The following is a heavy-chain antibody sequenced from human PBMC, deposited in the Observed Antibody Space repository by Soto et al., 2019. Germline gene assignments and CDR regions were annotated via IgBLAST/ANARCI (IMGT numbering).Heavy chain of an antibody. J-gene: IGHJ6*02. D-gene: IGHD3-10*01. Sequence: EVQLVESGGGLVQPAGSLRLSCAASGFTFSTYWIHWVRQAPGKGLVWVSRINSDGSSTNYADSVKGRFTISRDNAKNTLFLQTNSLRAEDTAVHYCARDRWGGGRDMDVWGQGTTVTVSS. CDR2: INSDGSST. CDR1: GFTFSTYW. CDR3: ARDRWGGGRDMDV. V-gene: IGHV3-74*01.